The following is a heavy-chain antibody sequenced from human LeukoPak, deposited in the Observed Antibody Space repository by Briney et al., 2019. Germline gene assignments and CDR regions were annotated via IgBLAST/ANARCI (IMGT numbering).Heavy chain of an antibody. CDR2: INPSGGST. CDR1: GYTFTSYG. Sequence: ASVKVSCKASGYTFTSYGIRWVRQAPGQGLEWMGIINPSGGSTSYAQKFQGRVTMTRDTSTSTVYMELSSLRSEDTAVYYCARGCGVSYDFWSGYYNNWFDPWGQGTLVTVSS. CDR3: ARGCGVSYDFWSGYYNNWFDP. V-gene: IGHV1-46*01. D-gene: IGHD3-3*01. J-gene: IGHJ5*02.